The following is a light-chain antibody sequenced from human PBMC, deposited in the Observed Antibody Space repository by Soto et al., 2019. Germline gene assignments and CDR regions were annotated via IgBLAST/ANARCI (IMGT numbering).Light chain of an antibody. Sequence: EIVLTQSPGTLSLSPGERATLSCRASQSVASNSLAWYQQKPGQAPRLLVYGSSTRATGIPDRFSGSGSGTDFTLTISRLEPEDFAVYFCQQYRTSPKTFGHGTKVEIK. J-gene: IGKJ1*01. CDR1: QSVASNS. CDR3: QQYRTSPKT. CDR2: GSS. V-gene: IGKV3-20*01.